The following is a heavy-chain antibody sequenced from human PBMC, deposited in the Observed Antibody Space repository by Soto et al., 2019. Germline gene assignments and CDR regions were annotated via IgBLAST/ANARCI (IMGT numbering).Heavy chain of an antibody. V-gene: IGHV3-74*01. CDR2: IKFDGITA. D-gene: IGHD1-1*01. CDR1: GFTFTAYW. CDR3: AKRSGTTYYLGY. Sequence: EGSVRVSCVASGFTFTAYWMHWVRQAPGQGLVWVSRIKFDGITASYADSVNGRFTISRNNAKNTVYLQMNSLRAEDTAVYYCAKRSGTTYYLGYWRQGTLVTVSS. J-gene: IGHJ4*02.